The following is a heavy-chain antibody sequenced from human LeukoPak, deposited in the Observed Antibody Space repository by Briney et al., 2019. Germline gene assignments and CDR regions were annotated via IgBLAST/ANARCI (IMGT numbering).Heavy chain of an antibody. V-gene: IGHV4-34*01. CDR2: INHSGST. CDR3: ASVPLIFGVVSYYYMDV. CDR1: GGSFSGYY. Sequence: SETLSLTYAVYGGSFSGYYWSWIRQPPGKGLEWIGEINHSGSTNYNPSLKSRVTISVDTSKNQFSLKLSSVTAADTAVYYCASVPLIFGVVSYYYMDVWGKGTTVTVSS. J-gene: IGHJ6*03. D-gene: IGHD3-3*01.